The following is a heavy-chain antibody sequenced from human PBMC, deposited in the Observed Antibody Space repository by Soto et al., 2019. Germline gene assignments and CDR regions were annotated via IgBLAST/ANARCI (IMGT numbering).Heavy chain of an antibody. Sequence: GGSLRLSCVASGFTFDDYGMSWVRQAPGKGLEWVSGINWNGGSTGYADSVKGRFTISRDNAKNSLYLQMNSLRAEDTALYHCASDPGIAAGYNWFDPWGQGTLVTVSS. V-gene: IGHV3-20*01. CDR1: GFTFDDYG. D-gene: IGHD6-13*01. J-gene: IGHJ5*02. CDR3: ASDPGIAAGYNWFDP. CDR2: INWNGGST.